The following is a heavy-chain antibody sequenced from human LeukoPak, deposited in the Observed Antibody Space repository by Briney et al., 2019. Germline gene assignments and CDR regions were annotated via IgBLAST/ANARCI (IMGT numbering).Heavy chain of an antibody. V-gene: IGHV3-21*01. CDR2: ISSSSSYI. CDR1: GFTLSSYS. J-gene: IGHJ4*02. Sequence: GGSLRLSCAASGFTLSSYSMNWVRQAPGKGLEWVSSISSSSSYIYYADSVKGRFTISRDNAKNSLYLQMNSLRAEDTAVYYCARDGGSYPIWDYWGQGTLVTVSS. CDR3: ARDGGSYPIWDY. D-gene: IGHD1-26*01.